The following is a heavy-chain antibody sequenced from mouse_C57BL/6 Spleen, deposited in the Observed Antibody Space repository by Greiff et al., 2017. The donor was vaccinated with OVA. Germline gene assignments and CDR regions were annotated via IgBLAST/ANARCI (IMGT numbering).Heavy chain of an antibody. CDR1: GFSLTSYG. V-gene: IGHV2-5*01. CDR2: IWRGGST. Sequence: QVQLQQSGPGLVQPSQSLSITCTVSGFSLTSYGLHWVRQSPGKGLEWLGVIWRGGSTDYTAAIMSRLSKTKDNSKSQVFFKMNSLQAAYTTIYYCAKNTTVSQDAMDYWGQGTSVTVSS. J-gene: IGHJ4*01. D-gene: IGHD1-1*01. CDR3: AKNTTVSQDAMDY.